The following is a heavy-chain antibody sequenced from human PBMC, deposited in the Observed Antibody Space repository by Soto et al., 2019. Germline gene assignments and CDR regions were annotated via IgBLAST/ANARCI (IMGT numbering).Heavy chain of an antibody. CDR1: GGSISSSSYY. J-gene: IGHJ4*02. Sequence: NPSETLSLTCTVSGGSISSSSYYWGWIRQPPGKGLEWIGSIYYSGSTYYNPSLKSRVTISVDTSKNQFSLKLSSVTAADTAVYYCARRSSSFDYWGQGTLVTVSS. V-gene: IGHV4-39*01. CDR2: IYYSGST. D-gene: IGHD6-6*01. CDR3: ARRSSSFDY.